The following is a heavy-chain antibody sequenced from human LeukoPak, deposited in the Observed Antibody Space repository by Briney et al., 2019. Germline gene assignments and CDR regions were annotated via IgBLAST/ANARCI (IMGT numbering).Heavy chain of an antibody. Sequence: ASVTVSCKASGYTFTRHGVSWVRQAPGQGLEWMGWISAYNGNRNYAQKFQGRVTLTTDTSTRTAYMELRSLRSEDTAVYYCANAGGGYYHYWGQGTLVTVSS. J-gene: IGHJ4*02. V-gene: IGHV1-18*01. CDR1: GYTFTRHG. CDR2: ISAYNGNR. CDR3: ANAGGGYYHY. D-gene: IGHD3-22*01.